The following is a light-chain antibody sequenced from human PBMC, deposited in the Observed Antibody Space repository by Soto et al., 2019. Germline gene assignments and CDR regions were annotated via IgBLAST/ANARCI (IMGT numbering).Light chain of an antibody. J-gene: IGLJ2*01. Sequence: QSALTQPASVSGSPGQSITISCTGTSSDVGSYNLVSWYQQHPGKAPKLMIYEGSKRPSGVSNRFSGSKSGNRASLTISGLQAEDEADYYCCSYAGSSTLGVVFGGGTKLTVL. CDR2: EGS. CDR1: SSDVGSYNL. V-gene: IGLV2-23*01. CDR3: CSYAGSSTLGVV.